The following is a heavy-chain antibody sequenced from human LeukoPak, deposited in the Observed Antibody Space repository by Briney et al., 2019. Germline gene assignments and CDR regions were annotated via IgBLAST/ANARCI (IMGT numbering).Heavy chain of an antibody. V-gene: IGHV3-20*04. J-gene: IGHJ6*03. Sequence: GGSLRLYCAASGFTFEDYGLSWVREGPGKGPELVSGINWNGDSTGYADSVKGRFTICRDNAKNSLYLQMNSLRAEDTALYYCARGRYYYYMDVWGKGTTVTVSS. CDR1: GFTFEDYG. CDR2: INWNGDST. CDR3: ARGRYYYYMDV.